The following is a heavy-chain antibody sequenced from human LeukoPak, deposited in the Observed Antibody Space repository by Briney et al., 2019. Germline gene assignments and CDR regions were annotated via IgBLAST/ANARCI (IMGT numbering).Heavy chain of an antibody. CDR1: GGSIRNYY. CDR2: IYSSGTT. Sequence: SETLSLTCTVSGGSIRNYYWSWIRQPAGKGLEWIGRIYSSGTTNYSPSLKSRVTMSVDTSKSQFSLKLSSVTAADTAVYYCARDNVDTFDYWGQGTLVTVSS. J-gene: IGHJ4*02. CDR3: ARDNVDTFDY. D-gene: IGHD5-18*01. V-gene: IGHV4-4*07.